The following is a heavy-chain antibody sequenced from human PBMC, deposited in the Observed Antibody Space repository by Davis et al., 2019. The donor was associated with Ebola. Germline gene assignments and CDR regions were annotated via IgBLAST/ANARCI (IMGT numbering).Heavy chain of an antibody. J-gene: IGHJ6*02. V-gene: IGHV3-30-3*01. D-gene: IGHD1-26*01. CDR3: ARGSGSYFHYYYAMDV. CDR2: ISYDGSNK. Sequence: GGSLRLSCAASGFTFSSYAMHWVRQAPGKGLEWVAVISYDGSNKYYADSVKGRFTIPRDKSKNTLYLQMNSLRAEDTAVYYCARGSGSYFHYYYAMDVWGQGTTVTVSS. CDR1: GFTFSSYA.